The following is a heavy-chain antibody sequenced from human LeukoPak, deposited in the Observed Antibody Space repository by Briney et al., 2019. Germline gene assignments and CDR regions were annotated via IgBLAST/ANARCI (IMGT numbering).Heavy chain of an antibody. Sequence: SETLSLTCTVSGGSISSFYWTWIRRPPGKGLEWIGYIYYTGRTNYNPSLMSRVTISVDRSKDQFSLKLSSVTAADTAVYYCARSAFLVTAPGLYYFDYWGQGTLVAVSS. D-gene: IGHD6-13*01. V-gene: IGHV4-59*12. CDR2: IYYTGRT. CDR3: ARSAFLVTAPGLYYFDY. CDR1: GGSISSFY. J-gene: IGHJ4*02.